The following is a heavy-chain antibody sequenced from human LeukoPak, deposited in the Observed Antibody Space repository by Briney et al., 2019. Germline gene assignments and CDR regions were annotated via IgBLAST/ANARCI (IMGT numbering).Heavy chain of an antibody. CDR2: IYSGGST. CDR3: AREDSSSALRY. CDR1: GFAFSFYA. V-gene: IGHV3-66*01. D-gene: IGHD6-6*01. Sequence: PGGSLRLSCAASGFAFSFYAMSWLRQPPGKGLEWVSVIYSGGSTYYADSVKGRFTISRDNSKNTLYLQMNSLRAEDTAVYYCAREDSSSALRYWGQGTLVTVSS. J-gene: IGHJ4*02.